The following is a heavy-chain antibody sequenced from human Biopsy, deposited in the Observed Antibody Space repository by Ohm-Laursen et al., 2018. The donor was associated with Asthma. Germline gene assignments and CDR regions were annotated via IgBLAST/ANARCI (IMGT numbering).Heavy chain of an antibody. Sequence: GASVKVSCNSLGGTFNTYVIGWVRQAPGQGLEWIGGINFVFGTTTYPQKFQDRVTITADDSTSTVYMELSSLRSEDTAAYYCARKAGSCISRTCYSLDFWGQGTLVTVSS. V-gene: IGHV1-69*13. J-gene: IGHJ4*02. D-gene: IGHD2-2*01. CDR2: INFVFGTT. CDR1: GGTFNTYV. CDR3: ARKAGSCISRTCYSLDF.